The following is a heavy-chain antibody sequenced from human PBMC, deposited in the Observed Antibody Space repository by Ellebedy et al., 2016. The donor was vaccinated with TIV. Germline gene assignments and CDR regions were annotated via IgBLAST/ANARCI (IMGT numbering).Heavy chain of an antibody. Sequence: GESLKISCAASGFTFDDYTMHWVRQAPGKGLEWVSLITWDGGTTYYADSVKGRFTTSRDNSKNSLFLLLNSLRTEDTALYYCAKSKHGSGMWFDYWGQGTLVTVS. V-gene: IGHV3-43*01. CDR1: GFTFDDYT. CDR2: ITWDGGTT. J-gene: IGHJ4*02. D-gene: IGHD3-10*01. CDR3: AKSKHGSGMWFDY.